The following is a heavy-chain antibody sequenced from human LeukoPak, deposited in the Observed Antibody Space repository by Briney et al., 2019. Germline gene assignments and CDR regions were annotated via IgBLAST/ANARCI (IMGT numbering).Heavy chain of an antibody. CDR1: GGSFSGYY. CDR2: INHSGST. J-gene: IGHJ4*02. CDR3: ARGGQGDSSGYYYGILDY. Sequence: SETLSLACAVYGGSFSGYYWSWIRQPPGKGLEWIGEINHSGSTNYNPSLKSRVTISVDTSKNQFSLKLSSVTAADTAVYYCARGGQGDSSGYYYGILDYWGQGTLVAVSS. D-gene: IGHD3-22*01. V-gene: IGHV4-34*01.